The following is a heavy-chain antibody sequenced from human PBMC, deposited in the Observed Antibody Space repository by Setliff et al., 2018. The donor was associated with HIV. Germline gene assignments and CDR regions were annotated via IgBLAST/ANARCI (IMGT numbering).Heavy chain of an antibody. V-gene: IGHV4-34*01. J-gene: IGHJ4*02. CDR1: GGSISSYY. D-gene: IGHD3-10*01. CDR3: ARGLNYYGSGSYLPLGY. Sequence: TSETLSLTCTVSGGSISSYYWSWIRQPPGKGLEWIGEIDHSGSTKYHASLKSRVTISIDTSKNQISLKLSSVTAADTAVYYCARGLNYYGSGSYLPLGYWGQGTLVTVSS. CDR2: IDHSGST.